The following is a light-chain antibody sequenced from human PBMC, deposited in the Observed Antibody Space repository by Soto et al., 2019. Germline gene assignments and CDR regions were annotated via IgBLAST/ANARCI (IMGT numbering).Light chain of an antibody. V-gene: IGKV1-5*01. Sequence: DIQMTQSPSTLSASVGDRVTITCRASQSINSWLAWYQQKPGKAPQILIYDASTLKNGVPSRFSASGSGTDFTLTISSLQPEDFATYYCLQDYNYPRTFGQGTKVDIK. CDR2: DAS. CDR3: LQDYNYPRT. J-gene: IGKJ1*01. CDR1: QSINSW.